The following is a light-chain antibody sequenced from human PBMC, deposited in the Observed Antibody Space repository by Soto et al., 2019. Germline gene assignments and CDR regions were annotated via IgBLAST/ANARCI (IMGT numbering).Light chain of an antibody. CDR1: QTISKSH. Sequence: EVVLTQSPGTLSLSPGEAATLSCRASQTISKSHSAWYQQKPGQAPRLLIYGASTRATGIPARFSGSGSGTDFILTISSLEPEDFAIYYCQQRSNWITFGQGTRLEIK. V-gene: IGKV3D-20*02. CDR2: GAS. CDR3: QQRSNWIT. J-gene: IGKJ5*01.